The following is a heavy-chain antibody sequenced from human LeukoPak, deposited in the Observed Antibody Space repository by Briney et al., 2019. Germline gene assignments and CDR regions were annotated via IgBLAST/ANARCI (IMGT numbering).Heavy chain of an antibody. V-gene: IGHV4-61*02. Sequence: SETLYLTCTVSGGSISSGSYYWCWIRQPAGKGLEWIGRIYTSGSTNYNPSLKSRVTISVDTSKNQFSLKLSSVTAADTAVYYCARDGNGVRYNWFDPWGQGTLVTVSS. D-gene: IGHD3-9*01. CDR2: IYTSGST. CDR1: GGSISSGSYY. J-gene: IGHJ5*02. CDR3: ARDGNGVRYNWFDP.